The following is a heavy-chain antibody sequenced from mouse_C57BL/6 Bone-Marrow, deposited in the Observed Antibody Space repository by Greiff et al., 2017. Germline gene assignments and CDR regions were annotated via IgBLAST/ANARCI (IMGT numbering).Heavy chain of an antibody. CDR2: INPSSGYT. V-gene: IGHV1-7*01. CDR3: ARRSSYGYFDV. Sequence: QVQLQQSGAELAKPGASVKLSCKASGYTFTSYWMHWVKQRPGQGLEWIGYINPSSGYTKYNQKFKDKATLTADKSSRTAYMQLSSLTYEDSAVYYCARRSSYGYFDVWGTGTTVTVSS. J-gene: IGHJ1*03. D-gene: IGHD1-1*01. CDR1: GYTFTSYW.